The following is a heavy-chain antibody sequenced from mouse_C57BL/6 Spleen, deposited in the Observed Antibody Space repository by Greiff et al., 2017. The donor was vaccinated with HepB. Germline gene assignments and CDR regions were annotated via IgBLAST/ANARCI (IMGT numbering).Heavy chain of an antibody. CDR1: GFTFSSYA. CDR2: ISDGGSYT. CDR3: ASPYDGYYDYYAMDY. V-gene: IGHV5-4*01. D-gene: IGHD2-3*01. J-gene: IGHJ4*01. Sequence: EVQLVESGGGLVKPGGSLKLSCAASGFTFSSYAMSWVRQTPEKRLEWVATISDGGSYTYYPDNVKGRFTISRDNAKNNLYLQMSHLKSEDTAMYYCASPYDGYYDYYAMDYWGQGTSVTVSS.